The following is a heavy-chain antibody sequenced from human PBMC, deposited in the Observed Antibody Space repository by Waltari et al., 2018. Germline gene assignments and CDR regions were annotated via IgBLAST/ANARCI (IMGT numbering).Heavy chain of an antibody. V-gene: IGHV3-53*01. J-gene: IGHJ3*01. CDR3: TRDTYCSGGTCHSPPV. D-gene: IGHD2-15*01. CDR1: DFSVSNY. CDR2: IQAVGGT. Sequence: EVQLVESGGGLIQPGGSLRLSCSGSDFSVSNYMRWVRQAPGKGLGCVSGIQAVGGTHYEDPLRGRLIISRDNSRNSVYLQMNGLRPEDTAIYYCTRDTYCSGGTCHSPPVWGQGTMVTVSS.